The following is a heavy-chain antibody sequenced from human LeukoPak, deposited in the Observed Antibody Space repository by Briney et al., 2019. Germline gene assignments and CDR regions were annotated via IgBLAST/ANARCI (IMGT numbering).Heavy chain of an antibody. Sequence: GGSLRLSCAASGFTFSDHYMDWVRQAPGKGLEWVGRFRNKANSYTTEYAASVEGRFTISRDDSKNSLYLQMNSLKAEDTAVYYCAGEAGSYGPVVYWGQGTLVTVSS. CDR2: FRNKANSYTT. V-gene: IGHV3-72*01. CDR3: AGEAGSYGPVVY. J-gene: IGHJ4*02. D-gene: IGHD3-10*01. CDR1: GFTFSDHY.